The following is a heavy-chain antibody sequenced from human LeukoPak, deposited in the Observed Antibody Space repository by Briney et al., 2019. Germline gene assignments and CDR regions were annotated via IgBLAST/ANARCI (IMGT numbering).Heavy chain of an antibody. CDR3: ARGDWLPLPYAFDH. J-gene: IGHJ4*02. D-gene: IGHD5-12*01. V-gene: IGHV3-7*01. CDR1: GFTFSSYW. CDR2: IKQDGSEK. Sequence: GGSLRLSCAASGFTFSSYWMSWVRQAPGKGLEWVANIKQDGSEKYYVDSVRGRFTISRDNAKNSLYLQMNSLRAEDTAVYYCARGDWLPLPYAFDHWGQGTLVTVSS.